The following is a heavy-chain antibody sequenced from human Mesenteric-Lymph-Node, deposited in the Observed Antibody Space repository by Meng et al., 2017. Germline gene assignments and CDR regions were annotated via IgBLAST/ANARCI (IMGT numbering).Heavy chain of an antibody. CDR3: ARQNCGGDCYSDY. D-gene: IGHD2-21*02. J-gene: IGHJ4*02. CDR2: IYPGDSDT. CDR1: GYSFTTYW. V-gene: IGHV5-51*01. Sequence: ESLKISCKTSGYSFTTYWIGWVRQMPGKGLEWMGTIYPGDSDTRYRPSFQGQVTISVDKSINTAYLQWSSLKASDTAMYYCARQNCGGDCYSDYWGQGTLVTVSS.